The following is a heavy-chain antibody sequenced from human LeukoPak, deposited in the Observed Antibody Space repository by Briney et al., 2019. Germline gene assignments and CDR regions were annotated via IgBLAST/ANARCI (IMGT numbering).Heavy chain of an antibody. V-gene: IGHV3-7*01. CDR3: AKGSNWNLPYYFDY. D-gene: IGHD1-20*01. CDR2: IKQDGSEK. Sequence: GGSLRLSCAASGFTFSSYWMSWVRQAPGKGLEWVANIKQDGSEKYYVDSVKGRFTNSRDNANNSLYLQMNSLRAEDTAVYYCAKGSNWNLPYYFDYWAQGTLVTVSS. CDR1: GFTFSSYW. J-gene: IGHJ4*02.